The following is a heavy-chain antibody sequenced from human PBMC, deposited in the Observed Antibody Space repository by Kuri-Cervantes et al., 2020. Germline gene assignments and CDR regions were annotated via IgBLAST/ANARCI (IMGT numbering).Heavy chain of an antibody. CDR1: GFTFSSYS. CDR3: ARDIFGTYYYGMDV. D-gene: IGHD3-3*01. V-gene: IGHV3-48*02. CDR2: ISSSSSGI. Sequence: GGSLRLSCAASGFTFSSYSMNWVRQAPGKGLEWVTSISSSSSGIYYADSVKGQFTISRDNAKNSLYLQMNSLRDEDTAVYYCARDIFGTYYYGMDVWGQGTTVTVSS. J-gene: IGHJ6*02.